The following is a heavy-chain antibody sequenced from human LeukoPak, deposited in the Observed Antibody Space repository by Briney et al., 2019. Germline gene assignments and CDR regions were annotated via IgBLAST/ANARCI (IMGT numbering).Heavy chain of an antibody. CDR1: GGTFSSYA. CDR2: IIPILGIA. CDR3: ARSERIIPAGIDYYYYYMDV. D-gene: IGHD2-2*01. Sequence: GSSVKVSCKASGGTFSSYAISWVRQAPGQGLEWMGRIIPILGIANYAQKFQGRVTITADKSTSTAYMELSSLRSEDTAVYYCARSERIIPAGIDYYYYYMDVWGKGTTVTVSS. J-gene: IGHJ6*03. V-gene: IGHV1-69*04.